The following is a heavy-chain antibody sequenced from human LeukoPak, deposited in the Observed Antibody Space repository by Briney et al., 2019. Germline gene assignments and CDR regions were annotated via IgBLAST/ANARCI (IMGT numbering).Heavy chain of an antibody. D-gene: IGHD6-13*01. CDR1: GGSISSGVYY. CDR3: ARGIAAAGTSADAFDI. Sequence: SETLSLTCTVSGGSISSGVYYWNWIRQPAGKGLEWIGRIYPGGSTNYNPSLKSRVALSVDTSKNQFSLKLSSVTAADTAVYYCARGIAAAGTSADAFDIWGRGTMVTVSS. CDR2: IYPGGST. J-gene: IGHJ3*02. V-gene: IGHV4-61*02.